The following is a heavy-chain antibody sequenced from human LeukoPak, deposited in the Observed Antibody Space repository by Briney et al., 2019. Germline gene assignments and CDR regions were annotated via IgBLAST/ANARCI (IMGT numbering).Heavy chain of an antibody. CDR3: ARDRDFIFDY. Sequence: SGGSLRLSCAASGFTFSSYEMNWVRQAPGKGLEWVSYISSSGSTIYYADSVKGRFTISRDNTKNSLYLQMNSLRAEDTAVYYCARDRDFIFDYWGQGTLVTVSS. J-gene: IGHJ4*02. CDR2: ISSSGSTI. D-gene: IGHD3/OR15-3a*01. CDR1: GFTFSSYE. V-gene: IGHV3-48*03.